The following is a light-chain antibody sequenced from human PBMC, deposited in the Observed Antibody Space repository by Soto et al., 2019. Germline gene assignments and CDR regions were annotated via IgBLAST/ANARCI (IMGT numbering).Light chain of an antibody. J-gene: IGKJ4*01. CDR3: QQANSFPALT. V-gene: IGKV1D-12*01. CDR2: AAF. CDR1: QAISTR. Sequence: DIQMTQSPSSMSASVGDRVTITCRASQAISTRLAWYQQKPGKAPKLLIYAAFSLQSGVPSRFSGSGSGTEFTLRISSLQPEDFATYYCQQANSFPALTFGGGTKVEIK.